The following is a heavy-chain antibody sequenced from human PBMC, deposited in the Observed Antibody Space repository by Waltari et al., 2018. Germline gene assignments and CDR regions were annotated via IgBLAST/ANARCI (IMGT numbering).Heavy chain of an antibody. D-gene: IGHD3-22*01. CDR3: ATAPLYDGRGYYKHYFDF. CDR1: GYSLSDLS. J-gene: IGHJ4*02. Sequence: QVLLLQSGAEVKKPGASVKVSCKVSGYSLSDLSMHWVRQSPGKGLEWMGGLDPETEEKFYSQSCQGRITMTEDTSTDTAYMELSSLRSEDTAVYYWATAPLYDGRGYYKHYFDFWGQGTLVTVSS. CDR2: LDPETEEK. V-gene: IGHV1-24*01.